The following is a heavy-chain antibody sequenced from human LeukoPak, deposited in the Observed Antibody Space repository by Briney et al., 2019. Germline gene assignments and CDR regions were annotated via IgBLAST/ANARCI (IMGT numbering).Heavy chain of an antibody. V-gene: IGHV3-64*01. D-gene: IGHD3-3*01. CDR3: ARGSLPLLRFLEWLTEPYYFDY. CDR2: ISGNGGST. J-gene: IGHJ4*02. Sequence: GGSLRLSCAASGFTFTNHAMQWVRQAPGKGLEYVSAISGNGGSTYYANSVKGRFTISRDNSKNTVYLQMDSLRAEDMAVYYCARGSLPLLRFLEWLTEPYYFDYWGQGTLVTVSS. CDR1: GFTFTNHA.